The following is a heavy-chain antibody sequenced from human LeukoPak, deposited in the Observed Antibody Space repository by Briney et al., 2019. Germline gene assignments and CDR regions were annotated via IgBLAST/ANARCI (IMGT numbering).Heavy chain of an antibody. CDR2: ISASKGNT. Sequence: ASVKVSCKASGYPFNSYGISWVRQAPGQGLEWMGWISASKGNTNYAQKFQGRVTMTTDTSTSIAYMELRSLRSDDTAIYYCARDGTIRGAGRDYWGQGTLVTVSS. V-gene: IGHV1-18*01. CDR1: GYPFNSYG. CDR3: ARDGTIRGAGRDY. D-gene: IGHD3-10*01. J-gene: IGHJ4*02.